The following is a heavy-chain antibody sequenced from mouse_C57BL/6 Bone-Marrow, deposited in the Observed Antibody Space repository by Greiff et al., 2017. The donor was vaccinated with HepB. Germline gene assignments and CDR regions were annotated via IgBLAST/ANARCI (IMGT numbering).Heavy chain of an antibody. CDR1: GYTFTSYW. J-gene: IGHJ2*01. CDR2: IYPSDSET. Sequence: VQLQQPGAELVRPGSSVKLSCKASGYTFTSYWMDWVKQRPGQGLEWIGNIYPSDSETHYNQKFKDKATLTVDKSSSTAYMQLSSLTSEDSAVYYCAREGHYYGNYYFDYWGQGTTLTVSS. V-gene: IGHV1-61*01. CDR3: AREGHYYGNYYFDY. D-gene: IGHD1-1*01.